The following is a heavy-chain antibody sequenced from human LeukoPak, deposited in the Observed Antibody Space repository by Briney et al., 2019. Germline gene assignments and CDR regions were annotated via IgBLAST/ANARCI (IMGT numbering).Heavy chain of an antibody. CDR1: GGSISSSSYY. CDR2: ISYSGST. CDR3: ARVLDIVVVVVGIIDY. Sequence: SETLSLTCTVSGGSISSSSYYWGWIRQPPGKGLEWIGSISYSGSTYYNPSLKSRVTISVDTSKNQFSLKLSSVTAADTAVYYCARVLDIVVVVVGIIDYWGQGTLVTVSS. J-gene: IGHJ4*02. V-gene: IGHV4-39*07. D-gene: IGHD2-15*01.